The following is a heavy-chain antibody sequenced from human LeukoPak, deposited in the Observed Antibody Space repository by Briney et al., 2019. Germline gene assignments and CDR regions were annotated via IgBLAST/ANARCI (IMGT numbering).Heavy chain of an antibody. Sequence: SETLSLTCAVYGGSFSGYHWSWIRQSPGKGPEWIGEINYSGSTNYNPSLKSRVSISVDTSKNQFSLKLTSVTAADTAVYYCARGHYALYGYWGQGTLLTVSP. CDR1: GGSFSGYH. V-gene: IGHV4-34*01. J-gene: IGHJ4*02. CDR2: INYSGST. D-gene: IGHD2-2*01. CDR3: ARGHYALYGY.